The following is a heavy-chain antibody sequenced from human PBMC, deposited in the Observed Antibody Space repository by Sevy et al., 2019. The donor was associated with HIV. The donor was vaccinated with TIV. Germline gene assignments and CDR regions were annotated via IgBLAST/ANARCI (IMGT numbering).Heavy chain of an antibody. D-gene: IGHD3-3*01. CDR2: INGKSGET. CDR3: AKVGVGWSASFDN. J-gene: IGHJ4*02. V-gene: IGHV1-2*02. CDR1: GYIFSDYH. Sequence: ASVKVSCKASGYIFSDYHIHWARQAPGQRLEWMGWINGKSGETEYAEKLQGRVTMNRDTYISTAYMELTRLQSDDAAVSYCAKVGVGWSASFDNWGQGTLVTVSS.